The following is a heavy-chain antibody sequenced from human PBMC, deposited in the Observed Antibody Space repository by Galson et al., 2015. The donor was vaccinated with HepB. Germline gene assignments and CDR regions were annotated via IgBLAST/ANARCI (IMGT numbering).Heavy chain of an antibody. V-gene: IGHV3-23*01. CDR3: AREDTIFGVNIHYYSGLDV. CDR2: ISSSGAST. Sequence: LRLSCAASGFPLRNYAMSWVRQAPGKGLEWVSSISSSGASTFYADFVKGRFTISRDNSKNTLFLQLNSLSAEDTAVYYCAREDTIFGVNIHYYSGLDVWGQGTTVTVSS. D-gene: IGHD3-3*01. J-gene: IGHJ6*02. CDR1: GFPLRNYA.